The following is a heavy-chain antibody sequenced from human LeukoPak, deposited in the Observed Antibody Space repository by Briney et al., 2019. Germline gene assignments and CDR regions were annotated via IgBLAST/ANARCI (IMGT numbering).Heavy chain of an antibody. Sequence: GGSLRLSCAASGFTFSNAWMSWVRQAPGKGLEWVGRIKSKTDGGTTDYAAPVKGRFTIPRDNSKNTLYLQMNSLRAEDTAVYYCATGYSSRIDYWGQGTLVTVSS. V-gene: IGHV3-15*01. D-gene: IGHD6-13*01. CDR2: IKSKTDGGTT. J-gene: IGHJ4*02. CDR1: GFTFSNAW. CDR3: ATGYSSRIDY.